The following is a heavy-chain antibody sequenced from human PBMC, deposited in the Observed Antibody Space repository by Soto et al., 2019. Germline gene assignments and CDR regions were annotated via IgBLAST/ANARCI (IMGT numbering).Heavy chain of an antibody. V-gene: IGHV1-46*01. CDR1: GYTFTSYY. CDR2: INPSGGST. CDR3: ARDYGPKLLLRSRFDP. D-gene: IGHD3-3*01. J-gene: IGHJ5*02. Sequence: ASVKVSCKASGYTFTSYYMHWVRQAPGQGLEWMGIINPSGGSTSYAQKFQGRVTMTRDTSTSTVYMELSSLRSEDTAVYYCARDYGPKLLLRSRFDPWGQGTLVTVSS.